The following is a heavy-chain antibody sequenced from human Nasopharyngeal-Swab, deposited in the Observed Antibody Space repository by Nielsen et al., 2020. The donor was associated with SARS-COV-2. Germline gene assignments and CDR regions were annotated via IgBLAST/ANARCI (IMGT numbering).Heavy chain of an antibody. D-gene: IGHD6-13*01. Sequence: WVRQAPGQGLEWMGGIIPIFGTANYAQKFQGRVTITADESTSTAYMELSSLRSEDAAVYYCARGYSSSWQGYYFDYWGQGTLVTRLL. J-gene: IGHJ4*02. CDR2: IIPIFGTA. V-gene: IGHV1-69*01. CDR3: ARGYSSSWQGYYFDY.